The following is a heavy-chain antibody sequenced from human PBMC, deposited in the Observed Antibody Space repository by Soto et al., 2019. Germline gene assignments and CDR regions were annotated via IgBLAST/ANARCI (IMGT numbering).Heavy chain of an antibody. D-gene: IGHD3-10*01. V-gene: IGHV3-53*01. J-gene: IGHJ6*02. CDR3: AIISHYYYGMDV. CDR2: IYSGGST. Sequence: GGSLRLSCAASAFTVSSNYMSWVRQAPGKGLEWVSVIYSGGSTYYADSVKGRFTISRDNSKNTLYLQMNSLRAEDTAVYYCAIISHYYYGMDVWGQGTTVTVSS. CDR1: AFTVSSNY.